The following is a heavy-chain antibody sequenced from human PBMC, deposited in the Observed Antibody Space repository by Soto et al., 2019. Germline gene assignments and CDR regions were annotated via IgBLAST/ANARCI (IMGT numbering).Heavy chain of an antibody. D-gene: IGHD4-17*01. CDR1: GFTFDDYA. J-gene: IGHJ6*02. CDR2: ISWNSGSI. CDR3: AKDIIGSTTVTIYGMDV. Sequence: EVQLVESGGGLVQPGRSLRLSCAASGFTFDDYAMHWVRQAPGKGLEWVSGISWNSGSIGYADSVKGRFTISRDNAKNSLYLQMNSLRAEDTALYYCAKDIIGSTTVTIYGMDVWGQGTTVTVSS. V-gene: IGHV3-9*01.